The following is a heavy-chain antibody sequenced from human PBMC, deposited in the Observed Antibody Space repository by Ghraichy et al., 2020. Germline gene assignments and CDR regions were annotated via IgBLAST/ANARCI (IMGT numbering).Heavy chain of an antibody. CDR3: ARDMGRGANDY. J-gene: IGHJ4*02. Sequence: SVKVSCKASGGTFSSYTISWVRQAPGQGLEWMGRIIPILGIANYAQKFQGRVTITADKSTSTAYMELSSLRSEDTAVYYCARDMGRGANDYWGQGTLVTVSS. CDR1: GGTFSSYT. CDR2: IIPILGIA. V-gene: IGHV1-69*04. D-gene: IGHD3-10*01.